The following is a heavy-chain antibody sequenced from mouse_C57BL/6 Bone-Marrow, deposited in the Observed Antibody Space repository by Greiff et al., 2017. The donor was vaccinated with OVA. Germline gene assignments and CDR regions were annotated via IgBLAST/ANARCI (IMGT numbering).Heavy chain of an antibody. Sequence: VQLQQPGAELVKPGASVKMSCKASGYTFTSYWITWVKQRPGQGLEWIGDIYPGSGSTNYNEKFKSKATLTVDTSSSTAYMQLSSLTSEDAAVYYCGRRYYGSSYFDYWGQGTTLTVSS. CDR3: GRRYYGSSYFDY. J-gene: IGHJ2*01. CDR1: GYTFTSYW. V-gene: IGHV1-55*01. CDR2: IYPGSGST. D-gene: IGHD1-1*01.